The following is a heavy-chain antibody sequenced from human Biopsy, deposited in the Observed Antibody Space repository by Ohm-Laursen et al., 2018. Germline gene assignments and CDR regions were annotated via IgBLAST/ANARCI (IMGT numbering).Heavy chain of an antibody. D-gene: IGHD2-2*01. Sequence: SLRLSCAASGFTFTSYAMHWVRQAPGKGLEWVAVISYDGSGEYYADSLQGRFIISRDNPKNTVDLQMNSLRAEDTAVYYCARPKSRRALDVWGQGTMVTVSS. CDR1: GFTFTSYA. V-gene: IGHV3-30*03. CDR2: ISYDGSGE. CDR3: ARPKSRRALDV. J-gene: IGHJ3*01.